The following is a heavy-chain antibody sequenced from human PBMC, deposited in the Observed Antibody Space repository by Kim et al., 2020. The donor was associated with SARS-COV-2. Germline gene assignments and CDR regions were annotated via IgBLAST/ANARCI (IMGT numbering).Heavy chain of an antibody. CDR2: ISYDGTIQ. Sequence: GGSLRLSCAASGLPFRNYGMHWVRQAPGKGLEWVADISYDGTIQYYGDSVKGRFIISRDNSKNTLYLQMNSLRLEDTAVYYCAKGPIAVVPGGKMWLDPWGQGTLVTVSS. D-gene: IGHD2-2*01. J-gene: IGHJ5*02. CDR1: GLPFRNYG. CDR3: AKGPIAVVPGGKMWLDP. V-gene: IGHV3-30*18.